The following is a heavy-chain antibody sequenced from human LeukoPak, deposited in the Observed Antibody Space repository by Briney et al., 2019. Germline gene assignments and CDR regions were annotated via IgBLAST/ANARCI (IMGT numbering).Heavy chain of an antibody. J-gene: IGHJ5*02. CDR3: ARRPGIAAAINWFDP. D-gene: IGHD6-13*01. CDR2: IYHSGST. CDR1: GYSISSGYF. Sequence: PSETLSLTCTVSGYSISSGYFWGWIRQPPGKGLEWIGTIYHSGSTYYNPSLKSRVTISLDTSKNQFSLKVSSVTAADTAVYYCARRPGIAAAINWFDPWGQGTLVTVSS. V-gene: IGHV4-38-2*02.